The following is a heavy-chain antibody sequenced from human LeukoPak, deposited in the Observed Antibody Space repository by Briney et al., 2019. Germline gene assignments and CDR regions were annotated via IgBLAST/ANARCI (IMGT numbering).Heavy chain of an antibody. CDR1: GDSVSSNSAA. V-gene: IGHV6-1*01. CDR3: ARTYYDSSGYRKHYYYYMDV. CDR2: TYYRSKWYN. Sequence: SQTLSLTCAISGDSVSSNSAAWNWIRQPPSRGLEWLGRTYYRSKWYNDYAVSVKSRITINPDTSKNQFSLQLNSVTPEDTAVYYCARTYYDSSGYRKHYYYYMDVWGKGTTVTISS. D-gene: IGHD3-22*01. J-gene: IGHJ6*03.